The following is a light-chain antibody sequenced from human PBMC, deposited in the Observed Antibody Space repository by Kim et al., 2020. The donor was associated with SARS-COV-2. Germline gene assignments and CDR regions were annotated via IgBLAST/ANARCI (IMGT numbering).Light chain of an antibody. Sequence: SLSPRERAPLSCRASQSVRSYLAWYQQKPGQAPRLLIYDASNRATGIPARFSGSGSGTDFTLTISSLEPEDFAVYYCQQRSNWPSFGGGTKVDIK. CDR2: DAS. CDR3: QQRSNWPS. CDR1: QSVRSY. V-gene: IGKV3-11*01. J-gene: IGKJ4*01.